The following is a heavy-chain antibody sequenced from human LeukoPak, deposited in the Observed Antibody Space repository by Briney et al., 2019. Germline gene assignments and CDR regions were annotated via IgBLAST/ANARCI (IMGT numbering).Heavy chain of an antibody. V-gene: IGHV4-30-4*01. CDR1: GGSISSGDYY. CDR3: ARGTYRNYGSAGMDV. Sequence: SETLSLTCTVSGGSISSGDYYWSWIRQPPGKGLEWIGYIYYSGSTYYNPSLKSRVTISVDTSKNQFSLKLGSVTAADTAVYYCARGTYRNYGSAGMDVWGQGTTVTVSS. D-gene: IGHD3-10*01. J-gene: IGHJ6*02. CDR2: IYYSGST.